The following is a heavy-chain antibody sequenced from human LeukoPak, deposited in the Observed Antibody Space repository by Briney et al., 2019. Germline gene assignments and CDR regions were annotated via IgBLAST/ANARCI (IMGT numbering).Heavy chain of an antibody. CDR3: ARGRDYYFDRSGYLHYLDY. CDR1: GFTFSSYD. CDR2: IGTAGDT. J-gene: IGHJ4*02. Sequence: GGSLRLSCAASGFTFSSYDMHWVRQATGKGLEWVSAIGTAGDTYYPGSVKGRFTISRDNAKNSLYLQMNSLRAEDTALYYCARGRDYYFDRSGYLHYLDYWGQGTLVTVSS. D-gene: IGHD3-22*01. V-gene: IGHV3-13*01.